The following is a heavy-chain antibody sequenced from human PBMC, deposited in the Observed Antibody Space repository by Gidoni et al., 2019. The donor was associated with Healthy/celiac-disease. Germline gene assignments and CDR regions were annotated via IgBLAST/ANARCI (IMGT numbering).Heavy chain of an antibody. D-gene: IGHD6-13*01. Sequence: EVQLVESGGGLVQPGGSLRLSCAASGFTFSSYGMNWVRQAPGKGLEWVSYISSSSSTIYYADSVKGRFTISRDNAKNSLYLQMNSLRDEDTAVYYCARFFVIAAAGSLVGGDGDYWGQGTLVTVSS. CDR3: ARFFVIAAAGSLVGGDGDY. V-gene: IGHV3-48*02. J-gene: IGHJ4*02. CDR2: ISSSSSTI. CDR1: GFTFSSYG.